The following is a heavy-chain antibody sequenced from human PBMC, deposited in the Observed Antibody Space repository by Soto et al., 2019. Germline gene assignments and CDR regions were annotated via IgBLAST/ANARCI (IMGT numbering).Heavy chain of an antibody. D-gene: IGHD3-10*01. J-gene: IGHJ4*02. CDR2: TYYRSLWTY. Sequence: QVQLQQSGPGLVKPSQTLTLTCAISGDSVSSNDAVWNWIRQSPSRGLEWLGRTYYRSLWTYDYAPSVSSRLIITADTSKNQFSLQLNSVTPEDTAVYYCARETTLFRGVINHFDYWGQGTLVTVSS. CDR3: ARETTLFRGVINHFDY. CDR1: GDSVSSNDAV. V-gene: IGHV6-1*01.